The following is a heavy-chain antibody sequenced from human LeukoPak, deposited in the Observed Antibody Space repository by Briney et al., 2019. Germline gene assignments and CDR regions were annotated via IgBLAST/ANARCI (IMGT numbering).Heavy chain of an antibody. D-gene: IGHD3-3*01. CDR1: GYTFSSYD. CDR3: AIVWGYDCWSGYLTYYYYYYMDV. CDR2: LNPNSGNT. Sequence: AAAKVSCRASGYTFSSYDINWVRQATGQRLQWMGWLNPNSGNTDYAQKFQCRVTMARNPSISTAYMELSSLRSEDTAVYYCAIVWGYDCWSGYLTYYYYYYMDVWGKGTTVTVSS. V-gene: IGHV1-8*01. J-gene: IGHJ6*03.